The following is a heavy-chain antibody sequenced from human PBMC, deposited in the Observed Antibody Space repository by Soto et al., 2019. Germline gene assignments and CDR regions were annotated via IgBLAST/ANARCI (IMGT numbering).Heavy chain of an antibody. CDR1: GYTFTSYA. D-gene: IGHD6-13*01. J-gene: IGHJ4*02. V-gene: IGHV1-3*01. CDR2: INAGNGNT. CDR3: VMGRGSSWYFQLGVFDY. Sequence: QVQLVQSGAEVKKPGASVKVSCKASGYTFTSYAMHWVRQAPGQRLEWMGWINAGNGNTKYSQKFQGRVTITRDTSASTAYMELSSLRSEDTAVYYCVMGRGSSWYFQLGVFDYWGQGTLVTVSS.